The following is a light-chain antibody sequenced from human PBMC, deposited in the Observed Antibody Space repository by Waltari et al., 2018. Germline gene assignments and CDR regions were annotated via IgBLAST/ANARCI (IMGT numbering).Light chain of an antibody. Sequence: QSVLTQPPPASGTPGQRVTTSCSGSQSNAGDNVVNWYHQVPGTPPKLVIYRNGQRPSVVPDRFTASKSGTSAALAIRGLQSEDEGDYYCATWDDSPTGRWVFGGGTRVTVL. V-gene: IGLV1-44*01. CDR3: ATWDDSPTGRWV. CDR2: RNG. J-gene: IGLJ3*02. CDR1: QSNAGDNV.